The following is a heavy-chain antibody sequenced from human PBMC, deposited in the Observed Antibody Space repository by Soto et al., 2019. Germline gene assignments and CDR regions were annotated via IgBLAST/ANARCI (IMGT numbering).Heavy chain of an antibody. D-gene: IGHD3-22*01. CDR2: IIPIFGTA. V-gene: IGHV1-69*13. Sequence: SVKVSCKASGGTFSSYAISWVRQAPGQGLEWMGGIIPIFGTANYAQKFQGRVTITADESTSTAYMELSSLRSEDTAVYYCARALLLYSGYGDYYDSSGYYYYDYWGQGTLVTVSS. J-gene: IGHJ4*02. CDR3: ARALLLYSGYGDYYDSSGYYYYDY. CDR1: GGTFSSYA.